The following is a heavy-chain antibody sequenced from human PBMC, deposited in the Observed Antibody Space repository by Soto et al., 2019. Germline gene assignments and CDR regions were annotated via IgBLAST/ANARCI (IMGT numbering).Heavy chain of an antibody. CDR3: ASRAGQLPYYFDY. V-gene: IGHV1-18*03. CDR2: ISASKGNT. D-gene: IGHD6-6*01. CDR1: GYTFSNYG. J-gene: IGHJ4*02. Sequence: QVQLVQSGAEVKKPGASVMISCKDTGYTFSNYGFTWLRQAPGQGLEWMGWISASKGNTDFAQKFQGRVTLTRDTSTSTAYLELRSLKSDDMAVYYCASRAGQLPYYFDYWGQGTQVAVS.